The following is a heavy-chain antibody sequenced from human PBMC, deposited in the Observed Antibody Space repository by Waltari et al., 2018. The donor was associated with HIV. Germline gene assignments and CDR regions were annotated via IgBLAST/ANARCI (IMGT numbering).Heavy chain of an antibody. V-gene: IGHV3-7*04. CDR1: GFTFSSYW. CDR3: ARGGFYGSGSKVN. Sequence: EVQLMESGGGLVQPGGSLRLSCAASGFTFSSYWMSWVRQAPGKGLEWVANIKKDGSEKYYVDSVNGRFTISRDNAENSLYLQMNSLRAEDTAVYYCARGGFYGSGSKVNWGQGTLVTVSS. CDR2: IKKDGSEK. J-gene: IGHJ4*02. D-gene: IGHD3-10*01.